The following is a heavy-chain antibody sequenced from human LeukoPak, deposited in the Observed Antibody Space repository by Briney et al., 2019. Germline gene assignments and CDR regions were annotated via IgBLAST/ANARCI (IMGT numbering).Heavy chain of an antibody. D-gene: IGHD6-19*01. CDR1: GFTFSDYY. J-gene: IGHJ3*02. V-gene: IGHV3-11*01. CDR2: ISSSGSTI. CDR3: ARSRRIAVAHDAFDI. Sequence: KTGGSLRLSCAASGFTFSDYYMSWLRQAPGKGLEWVSYISSSGSTIYYADSVKGRFTISRDNAKNSLYLQMNSLRAEDTAVYYCARSRRIAVAHDAFDIWGQGTTVTVSS.